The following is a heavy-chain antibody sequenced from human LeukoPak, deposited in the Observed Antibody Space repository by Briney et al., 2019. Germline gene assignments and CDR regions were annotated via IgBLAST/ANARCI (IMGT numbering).Heavy chain of an antibody. CDR2: IYPGDSDT. CDR1: GYSFTSYW. V-gene: IGHV5-51*01. D-gene: IGHD6-19*01. Sequence: GESLKISCKGSGYSFTSYWIGWVRQMPGKGLEWMGIIYPGDSDTRYSPSFQGQVTISADKSISTAYLQWSSLKASDTAMYYCASFPVPAGGHPSSGWYYFDYWGQGTLVTVSS. CDR3: ASFPVPAGGHPSSGWYYFDY. J-gene: IGHJ4*02.